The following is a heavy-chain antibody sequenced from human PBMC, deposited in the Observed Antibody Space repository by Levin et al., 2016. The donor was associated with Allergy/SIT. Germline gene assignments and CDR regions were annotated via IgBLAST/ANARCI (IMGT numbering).Heavy chain of an antibody. CDR3: ARGRRAAIWSRLFDY. Sequence: SETLSLTCAVYGGSFSGYYWSWIRQPPGKGLEWIGEINHSGSTNYNPSLKSRVTISVDTSKNQFSLKLSSVTAADTAVYYCARGRRAAIWSRLFDYWGQGTLVTVSS. D-gene: IGHD2-2*02. CDR2: INHSGST. CDR1: GGSFSGYY. J-gene: IGHJ4*02. V-gene: IGHV4-34*01.